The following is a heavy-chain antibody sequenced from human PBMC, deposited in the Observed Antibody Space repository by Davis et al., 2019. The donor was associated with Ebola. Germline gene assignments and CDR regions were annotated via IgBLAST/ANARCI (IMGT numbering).Heavy chain of an antibody. J-gene: IGHJ5*02. CDR3: AREGSPPAAEWLLLPWFDP. V-gene: IGHV3-33*01. D-gene: IGHD3-22*01. Sequence: GGSLRLSCAASGFTFSSYGMHWVRQAPGKGLEWVAVIWYDGSNKYYADSVKGRFTISRDNSKNTLYLQMNSLRAEDTAVYYCAREGSPPAAEWLLLPWFDPWGQGTLVTVSS. CDR1: GFTFSSYG. CDR2: IWYDGSNK.